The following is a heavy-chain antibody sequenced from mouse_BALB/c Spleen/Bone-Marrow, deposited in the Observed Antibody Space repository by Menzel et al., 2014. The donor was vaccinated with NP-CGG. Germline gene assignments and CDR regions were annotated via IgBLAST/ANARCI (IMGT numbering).Heavy chain of an antibody. Sequence: QVQLQQSGPGLVAPSQSPSITYTVSGFSLTSYGVHWVRQPPGKGLEWLGVIWAGGSTNYNSALMSRLSISKDNSKSQVFLKMNSLQTDDTAMYYCAREATMITWFAYWGQGTLVTVSA. CDR2: IWAGGST. V-gene: IGHV2-9*02. CDR1: GFSLTSYG. J-gene: IGHJ3*01. CDR3: AREATMITWFAY. D-gene: IGHD2-4*01.